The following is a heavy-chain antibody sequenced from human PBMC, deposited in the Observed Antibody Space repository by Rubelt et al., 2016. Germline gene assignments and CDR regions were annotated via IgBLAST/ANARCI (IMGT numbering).Heavy chain of an antibody. V-gene: IGHV3-64*04. Sequence: VQLLESGGGLVQPGGSLRLSCAASGFSFSSNAVQWVRQAPGKGLESVSVISSSGDSTHYADSVKGRFTISRDNSKNTLYLQMNSLRAEDTAVYYCAKVPIRTVTSTFDYWGQGTLVTVSS. CDR3: AKVPIRTVTSTFDY. J-gene: IGHJ4*02. CDR2: ISSSGDST. D-gene: IGHD4-17*01. CDR1: GFSFSSNA.